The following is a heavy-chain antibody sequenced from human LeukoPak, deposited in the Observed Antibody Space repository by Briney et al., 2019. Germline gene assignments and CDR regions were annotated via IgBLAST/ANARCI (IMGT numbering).Heavy chain of an antibody. CDR3: ARFSSNWDT. CDR2: IWHDGSKK. J-gene: IGHJ3*02. Sequence: GGSLRLSCAASGFTFSSYGMHWVRQAPGKGLEWVAVIWHDGSKKYYTDSVKGRFLISRDDSKNTLYLQMNSLRAEDTAMYYCARFSSNWDTWGQGTMVTVSS. V-gene: IGHV3-33*01. D-gene: IGHD6-13*01. CDR1: GFTFSSYG.